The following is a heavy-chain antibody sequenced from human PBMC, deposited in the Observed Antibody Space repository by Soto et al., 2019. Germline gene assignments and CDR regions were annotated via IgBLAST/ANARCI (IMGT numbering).Heavy chain of an antibody. CDR1: GFTFSNAW. CDR3: AKDLAYCGGDCGTY. CDR2: IKSKTDGGTT. Sequence: GGSLRLSCAASGFTFSNAWMSWVRQAPGKGLEWVGRIKSKTDGGTTDYAAPVKGRFTISRDDSKNTLYLQMNSLKAEDTAVYYCAKDLAYCGGDCGTYWGQGTWSPSPQ. V-gene: IGHV3-15*01. J-gene: IGHJ4*02. D-gene: IGHD2-21*02.